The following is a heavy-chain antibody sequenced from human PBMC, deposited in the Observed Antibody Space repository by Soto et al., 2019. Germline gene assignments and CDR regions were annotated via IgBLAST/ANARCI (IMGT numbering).Heavy chain of an antibody. Sequence: PGGSLRLSCAASGFTFSNAWMSWVRQAPGKGLEWVGRIKSKTDGGTTDYAAPVKGRFTISRDDSKNTLYLQMNSLKTEDTAVYYCTTVYYYDSSGYYPGGYFDYWGQGTLVTVSS. V-gene: IGHV3-15*01. CDR3: TTVYYYDSSGYYPGGYFDY. D-gene: IGHD3-22*01. CDR2: IKSKTDGGTT. J-gene: IGHJ4*02. CDR1: GFTFSNAW.